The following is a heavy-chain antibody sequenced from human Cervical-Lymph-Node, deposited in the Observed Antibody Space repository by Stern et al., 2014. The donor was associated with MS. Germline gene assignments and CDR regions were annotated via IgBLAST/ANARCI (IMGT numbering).Heavy chain of an antibody. CDR2: IIPVFGTT. CDR3: ARDDVETAMWS. J-gene: IGHJ4*02. D-gene: IGHD5-18*01. Sequence: VQLVESGAELKKPGSSVSVSCKTSGDTFNNYAISWVRQAPGQGLEWMGGIIPVFGTTDYAQKFLGRLTITADEPTSTAYMELSSLRSDDTAVYYCARDDVETAMWSWGQGTLVTVSS. CDR1: GDTFNNYA. V-gene: IGHV1-69*01.